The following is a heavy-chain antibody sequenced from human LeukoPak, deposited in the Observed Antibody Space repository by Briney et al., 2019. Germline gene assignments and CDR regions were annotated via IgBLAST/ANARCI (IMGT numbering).Heavy chain of an antibody. Sequence: ASVKVSCKASGCTFTSYGISWVRQAPGQGLEWMGWISAYNGNTNYAQKLQGRVTMTTDTSTSTAYMELRSLRSDDTAVYYCARQITMIVVVINDAFDIWGQGTMVTVSS. CDR2: ISAYNGNT. CDR1: GCTFTSYG. V-gene: IGHV1-18*01. J-gene: IGHJ3*02. D-gene: IGHD3-22*01. CDR3: ARQITMIVVVINDAFDI.